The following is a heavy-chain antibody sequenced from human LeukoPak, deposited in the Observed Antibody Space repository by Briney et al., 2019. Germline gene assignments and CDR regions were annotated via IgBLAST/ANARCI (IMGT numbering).Heavy chain of an antibody. V-gene: IGHV3-23*01. J-gene: IGHJ6*02. CDR3: ARHKGPTYYYDSSGYHSGRYYYGMDV. CDR2: ISGSGGST. CDR1: GFTFSSYA. D-gene: IGHD3-22*01. Sequence: GGSLRLSCAASGFTFSSYAMSWVRQAPGKGLEWVSAISGSGGSTYYADSVKGRFTISRDNSKNTLYLQMNSLRAEDTAVYYCARHKGPTYYYDSSGYHSGRYYYGMDVWGQGTTVTVSS.